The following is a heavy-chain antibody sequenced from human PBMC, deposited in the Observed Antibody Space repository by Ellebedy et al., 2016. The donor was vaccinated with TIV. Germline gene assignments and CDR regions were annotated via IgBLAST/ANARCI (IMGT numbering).Heavy chain of an antibody. CDR1: GFTFTSHA. CDR3: AKREMIRDNIGVTTPAPLFDR. CDR2: ISGRGDYS. Sequence: PGGSLRLSCAASGFTFTSHAMSRFRQTPGPGLEWVSGISGRGDYSNYADYVTGRFVSSRDNSKHTLHLEMSSLRVEDTALYFCAKREMIRDNIGVTTPAPLFDRWGQGTLVTVSS. D-gene: IGHD2/OR15-2a*01. J-gene: IGHJ4*02. V-gene: IGHV3-23*01.